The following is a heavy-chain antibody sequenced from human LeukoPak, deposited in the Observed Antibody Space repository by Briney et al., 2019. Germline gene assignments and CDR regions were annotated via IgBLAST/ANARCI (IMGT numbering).Heavy chain of an antibody. CDR1: GFFFSDYY. D-gene: IGHD3-22*01. J-gene: IGHJ4*02. CDR2: IDGSSSNM. CDR3: VRAYTRGYSDDFDY. V-gene: IGHV3-11*01. Sequence: GGSLGLSWAAPGFFFSDYYMGWMRQAPGKGLDGVSYIDGSSSNMYYADSVKGRFTISRNNAKNSLYLQMNSLRGEDTAVYYCVRAYTRGYSDDFDYWGQGTLVTVSS.